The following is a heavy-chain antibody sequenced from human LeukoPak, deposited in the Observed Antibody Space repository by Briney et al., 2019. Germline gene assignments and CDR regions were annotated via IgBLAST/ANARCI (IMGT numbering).Heavy chain of an antibody. D-gene: IGHD3-22*01. CDR3: ASGYYYDSSGYSGFDY. CDR1: GFTFSDYY. CDR2: ISSSGSTV. J-gene: IGHJ4*02. V-gene: IGHV3-11*01. Sequence: PGGSLRLSCAASGFTFSDYYMSWIRQAPGKGPEWVSYISSSGSTVYYADSVKGRFTISRDNAKNSLYLQMNSLRAEDTAVYYCASGYYYDSSGYSGFDYWGQGTLVTVSS.